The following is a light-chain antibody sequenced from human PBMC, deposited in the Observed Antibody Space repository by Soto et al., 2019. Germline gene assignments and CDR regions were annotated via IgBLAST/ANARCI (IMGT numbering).Light chain of an antibody. Sequence: EIVLTQSPGTLSLSPGDRATLSCRASETVTGKYLAWYQQKAGQAPRLLIFAASNRATGIPDRSSGSGSGTDFTLTISRLEPEDFAVYFCQQYSSPPQTFGQGTKVDIK. CDR1: ETVTGKY. CDR2: AAS. CDR3: QQYSSPPQT. J-gene: IGKJ1*01. V-gene: IGKV3-20*01.